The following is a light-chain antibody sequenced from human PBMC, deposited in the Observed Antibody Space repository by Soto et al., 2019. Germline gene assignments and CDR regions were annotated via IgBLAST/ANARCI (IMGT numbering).Light chain of an antibody. CDR3: QQYNNWPHT. CDR1: QSVSNN. J-gene: IGKJ2*01. CDR2: GAS. Sequence: EIVMTQSPATLSVSPGERATLSCRASQSVSNNYLAWYQQKPGQAPSLLIYGASTRATGIPARFSGSGSGTEFTLTISSLQSEDFAVYYCQQYNNWPHTLGQGTKVDIK. V-gene: IGKV3-15*01.